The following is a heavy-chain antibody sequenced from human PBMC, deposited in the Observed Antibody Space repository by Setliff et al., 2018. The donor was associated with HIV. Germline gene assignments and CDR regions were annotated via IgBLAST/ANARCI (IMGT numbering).Heavy chain of an antibody. V-gene: IGHV4-59*11. CDR2: IYYSGST. Sequence: SETLSLTCTVSGGSITPHYWSWIRQPPGKGLEWIGLIYYSGSTNYSPSLKSRVTISVDSSKNQFSLKLTSVTAADAAIYSCARQFPPYHSGAHYSDLWSQGTLVTVS. D-gene: IGHD6-19*01. CDR1: GGSITPHY. CDR3: ARQFPPYHSGAHYSDL. J-gene: IGHJ5*02.